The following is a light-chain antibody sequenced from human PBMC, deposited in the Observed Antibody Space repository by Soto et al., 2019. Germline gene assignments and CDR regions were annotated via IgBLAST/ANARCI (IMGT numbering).Light chain of an antibody. CDR1: SSDVGGYNY. Sequence: QSALTQPPSASGSPGQSVTISCTGTSSDVGGYNYVSWYQQHPGKALKLMIYEVSKRPSGVPDRFSGSKSGNTASLTVSGLQAEDEADYYCSSYAGSNNLRVFGTGTKSPS. CDR2: EVS. V-gene: IGLV2-8*01. J-gene: IGLJ1*01. CDR3: SSYAGSNNLRV.